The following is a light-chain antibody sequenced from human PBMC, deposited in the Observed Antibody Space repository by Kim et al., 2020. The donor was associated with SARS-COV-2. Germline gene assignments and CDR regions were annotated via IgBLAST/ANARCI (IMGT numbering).Light chain of an antibody. Sequence: SVGDRVSITCRASQGISNYLAWYQQKPGKVPKLLIYAASTLQSGVPSRFSGGGSGTDFTLTISSLQPEDVATYYCQKYNNVPRTFGQGTKVDIK. CDR2: AAS. CDR1: QGISNY. J-gene: IGKJ1*01. V-gene: IGKV1-27*01. CDR3: QKYNNVPRT.